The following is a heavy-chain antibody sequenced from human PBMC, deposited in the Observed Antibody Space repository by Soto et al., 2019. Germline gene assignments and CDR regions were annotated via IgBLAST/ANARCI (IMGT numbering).Heavy chain of an antibody. J-gene: IGHJ6*02. Sequence: ASVKVYCKASGYTFTGYYMHWVRQAPGQGLEWMGWINPNSGGTNYAQKFQGWVTMTRDTSISTAYMELSRLRSDDTAVYYCARFSAGYSSGWSWNYYYGMDVWGQGTTVTVSS. D-gene: IGHD6-19*01. V-gene: IGHV1-2*04. CDR3: ARFSAGYSSGWSWNYYYGMDV. CDR2: INPNSGGT. CDR1: GYTFTGYY.